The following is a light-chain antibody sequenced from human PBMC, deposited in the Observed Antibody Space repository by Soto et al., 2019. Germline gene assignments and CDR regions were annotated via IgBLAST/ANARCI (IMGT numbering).Light chain of an antibody. CDR2: KAS. CDR1: QTISSW. CDR3: QHYNSYSEA. J-gene: IGKJ1*01. V-gene: IGKV1-5*03. Sequence: DIQMTQSPSTLSASLGDRVTITCRASQTISSWLAWYQQKPGKAPKLLIYKASTLKSGVPSRFSGSGSGTEFTLTISSLQPDDFATYYCQHYNSYSEACGQGTKV.